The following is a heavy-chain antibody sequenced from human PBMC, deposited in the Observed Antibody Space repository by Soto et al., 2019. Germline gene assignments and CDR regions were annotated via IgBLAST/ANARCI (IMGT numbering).Heavy chain of an antibody. CDR1: GFTFSNYA. J-gene: IGHJ3*02. CDR2: ISGGGDGT. CDR3: AKKGLGSLTTYCNSGDCHYAFDI. D-gene: IGHD2-21*02. V-gene: IGHV3-23*01. Sequence: GGSLRLSCAASGFTFSNYAMTWVRQAPGKGQEWVSTISGGGDGTFYADSVKGRFTISRDNSRNTVYLQMNSLRAEDTAVYYCAKKGLGSLTTYCNSGDCHYAFDIWGQGTMITVSS.